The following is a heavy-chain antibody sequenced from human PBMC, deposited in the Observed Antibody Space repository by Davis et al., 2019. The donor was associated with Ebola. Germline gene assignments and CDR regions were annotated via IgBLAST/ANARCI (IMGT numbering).Heavy chain of an antibody. CDR3: ASSQLVVVPDY. D-gene: IGHD3-22*01. CDR2: ISAYNGNT. CDR1: GYTFTSYA. J-gene: IGHJ4*02. Sequence: AASVKVSCKASGYTFTSYAMHWVRQAPGQRLEWMGWISAYNGNTNYAQKLQGRVTMTTDTSTSTVYMELSSLRSEDTAVYYCASSQLVVVPDYWGQGTLVTVSS. V-gene: IGHV1-18*01.